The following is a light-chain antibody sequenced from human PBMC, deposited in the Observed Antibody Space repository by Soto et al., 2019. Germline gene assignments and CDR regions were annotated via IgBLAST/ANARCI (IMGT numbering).Light chain of an antibody. V-gene: IGLV2-14*01. CDR3: SSYTSSSTQV. J-gene: IGLJ1*01. CDR1: SSDVGGYNY. Sequence: QSVLTQPASVSGSPGQSITISCTGTSSDVGGYNYVSWYQQHPGKAPKLMIYEVSNRPSRVSNRFSGSKSGNTASLTTSGLQAEDEADYYCSSYTSSSTQVFGTGTKVTVL. CDR2: EVS.